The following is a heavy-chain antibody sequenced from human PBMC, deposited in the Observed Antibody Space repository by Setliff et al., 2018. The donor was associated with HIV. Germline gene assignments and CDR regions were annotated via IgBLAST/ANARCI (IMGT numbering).Heavy chain of an antibody. Sequence: SETLSLTCYVPDDPISSYYWSWVRQPAGKGLEWVGRLYVIGDTNYNPSLTSRVTMSLDTFKKHFSLKLKSVTAADTAVYYCALTGHRLLRGYRDVWGNGTTVTVSS. CDR1: DDPISSYY. V-gene: IGHV4-4*07. CDR2: LYVIGDT. D-gene: IGHD2-15*01. J-gene: IGHJ6*03. CDR3: ALTGHRLLRGYRDV.